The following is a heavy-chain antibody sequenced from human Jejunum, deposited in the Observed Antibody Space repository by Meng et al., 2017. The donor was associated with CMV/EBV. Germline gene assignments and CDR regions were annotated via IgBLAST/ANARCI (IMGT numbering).Heavy chain of an antibody. CDR1: GGSLTGSC. CDR2: ISHTGRT. CDR3: ARGMADRETTTYFDY. Sequence: GGSLTGSCWGWVRQSPEKGLEWIGEISHTGRTNYNPSLRSRVLLSVGTSTNQISLKLRSLTAADAAVYYCARGMADRETTTYFDYWGQGTRVTVSS. V-gene: IGHV4-34*01. J-gene: IGHJ4*02. D-gene: IGHD5-24*01.